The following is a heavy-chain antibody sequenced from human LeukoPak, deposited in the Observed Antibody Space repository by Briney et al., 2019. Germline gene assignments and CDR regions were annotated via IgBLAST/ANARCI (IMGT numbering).Heavy chain of an antibody. V-gene: IGHV1-2*02. D-gene: IGHD3-22*01. CDR3: AREQTGGSRYYDSSGYTVYYFDY. CDR1: GYTFTGYY. J-gene: IGHJ4*02. Sequence: HGASVKVSCKASGYTFTGYYMHWVRQAPGQGLEWMGWINPNSGGTNYAQKFQGRVTMTRDTSISTAHMELSRLRSDDTAVYYCAREQTGGSRYYDSSGYTVYYFDYWGQGTLVTVSS. CDR2: INPNSGGT.